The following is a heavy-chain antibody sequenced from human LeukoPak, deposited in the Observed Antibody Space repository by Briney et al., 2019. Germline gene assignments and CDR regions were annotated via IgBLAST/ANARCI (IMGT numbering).Heavy chain of an antibody. CDR1: GYTFTGYY. CDR3: ARDHSPIAVAGTVAYYYYGMDV. D-gene: IGHD6-19*01. J-gene: IGHJ6*02. CDR2: INPNSGGT. V-gene: IGHV1-2*02. Sequence: ASVKVSCEASGYTFTGYYIRWVRQAPGQGLEWMGWINPNSGGTNYAQKFQGRVTMTRDTSISTAYMELSRLRSDDTAVYYCARDHSPIAVAGTVAYYYYGMDVWGQGTTVTVSS.